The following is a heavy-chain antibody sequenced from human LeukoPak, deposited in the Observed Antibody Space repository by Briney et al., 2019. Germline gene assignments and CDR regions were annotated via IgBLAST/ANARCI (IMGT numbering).Heavy chain of an antibody. D-gene: IGHD3-10*01. CDR2: ISSSGSTI. Sequence: PGGSLRLSCAASGFTFSSYEMNWVRQAPGKGLEWVSYISSSGSTIYYADSVKGRFTISRDNAKNSLYLQMNSLRAEDTAVYYCARGLYGSGSYGSLDYWGQGTLVTVSS. CDR3: ARGLYGSGSYGSLDY. J-gene: IGHJ4*02. V-gene: IGHV3-48*03. CDR1: GFTFSSYE.